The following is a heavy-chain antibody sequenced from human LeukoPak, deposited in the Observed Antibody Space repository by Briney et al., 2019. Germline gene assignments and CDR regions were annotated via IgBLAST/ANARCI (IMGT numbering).Heavy chain of an antibody. J-gene: IGHJ6*02. CDR1: GFTFSSYG. D-gene: IGHD5-18*01. V-gene: IGHV3-30*18. Sequence: GGSLRLSCAASGFTFSSYGMHWVRQAPGKGLEWVAVISYDGGNKYYADSVKGRFTISRDNSKNTLYLQMNSLRAEDTAVYYCAKGYSYGQGYYYYGMDVWGQGTTVTVSS. CDR2: ISYDGGNK. CDR3: AKGYSYGQGYYYYGMDV.